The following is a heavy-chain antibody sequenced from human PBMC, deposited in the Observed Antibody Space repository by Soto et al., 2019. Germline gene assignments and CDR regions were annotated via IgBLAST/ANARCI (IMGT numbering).Heavy chain of an antibody. D-gene: IGHD2-15*01. CDR1: GGTFSSYA. Sequence: SVKVSCKASGGTFSSYAISWVRQAPGQGLEWMGGIIPIFGTANYAQKFQGRVTTTADESTSTAYMELSSLRSEDTAVYYCARMIVVVVAATRGYYYYGMDVWGQGTTVTVSS. V-gene: IGHV1-69*13. CDR3: ARMIVVVVAATRGYYYYGMDV. J-gene: IGHJ6*02. CDR2: IIPIFGTA.